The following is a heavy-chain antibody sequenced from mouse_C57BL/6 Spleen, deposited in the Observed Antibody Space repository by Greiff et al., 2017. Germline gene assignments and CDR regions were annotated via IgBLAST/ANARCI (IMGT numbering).Heavy chain of an antibody. Sequence: VQLQQPGPELVRPGSSVKLSCKASGYTFTSYWMHWVKQRPIQGLEWIGNIDPSDSETHYNQKFKDKATLTVDKSSSTAYMQLSSLTSEDSAVYYGARFSYCYGSSPWYFDVWGTGTTVTVSS. CDR2: IDPSDSET. D-gene: IGHD1-1*01. J-gene: IGHJ1*03. V-gene: IGHV1-52*01. CDR3: ARFSYCYGSSPWYFDV. CDR1: GYTFTSYW.